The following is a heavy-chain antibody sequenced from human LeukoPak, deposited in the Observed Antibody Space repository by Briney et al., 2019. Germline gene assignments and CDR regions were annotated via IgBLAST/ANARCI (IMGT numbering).Heavy chain of an antibody. V-gene: IGHV3-7*01. J-gene: IGHJ4*01. CDR2: IRQDGSEK. CDR1: GFTFTDYW. CDR3: ARDGTAAGLYFDL. D-gene: IGHD6-13*01. Sequence: GGSLRLSCEVSGFTFTDYWMNWVRQAPGKGPEWVASIRQDGSEKTYVDSVKGRFTISRDNTKNSLSLQLNGLRAEDTAVYYCARDGTAAGLYFDLWGQGTLVTISS.